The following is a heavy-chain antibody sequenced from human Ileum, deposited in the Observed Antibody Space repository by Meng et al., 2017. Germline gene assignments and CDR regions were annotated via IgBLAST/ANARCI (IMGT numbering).Heavy chain of an antibody. CDR2: IYSDGSR. J-gene: IGHJ4*02. Sequence: GESLKISCAASGFSISSNYMAWVRHAPGKGLEWVSVIYSDGSRYYADSVKGRFSISRDNSKNTLYLHMNSLRAEDTAVYYCAREQYESRGHWGQGTLVTVSS. CDR1: GFSISSNY. CDR3: AREQYESRGH. D-gene: IGHD3-22*01. V-gene: IGHV3-53*01.